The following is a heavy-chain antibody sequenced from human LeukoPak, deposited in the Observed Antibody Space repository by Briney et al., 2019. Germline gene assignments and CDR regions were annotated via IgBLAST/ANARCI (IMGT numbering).Heavy chain of an antibody. V-gene: IGHV4-59*01. J-gene: IGHJ4*02. CDR1: GGSISSYY. CDR2: IDYSGST. D-gene: IGHD6-13*01. CDR3: ARVNNAWYGSFDY. Sequence: TSGTLSLTCTVSGGSISSYYWSWIRQPPGKGLEWIGYIDYSGSTNYNPSLKSRVTISLDTSKNQFSLKLTSVTAADTAVYYCARVNNAWYGSFDYWGQGTLVTVSS.